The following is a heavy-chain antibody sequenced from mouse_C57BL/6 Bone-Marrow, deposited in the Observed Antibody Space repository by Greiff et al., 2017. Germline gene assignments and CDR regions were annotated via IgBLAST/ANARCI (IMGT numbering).Heavy chain of an antibody. CDR2: IYPGSGST. D-gene: IGHD2-4*01. CDR1: GYTFTSYW. J-gene: IGHJ2*01. CDR3: ARGCYDYILDY. V-gene: IGHV1-55*01. Sequence: QVQLQQPGAELVKPGASVKMSCKASGYTFTSYWITWVKQRPGQGLEWIGDIYPGSGSTDYNEKFKSKATLTVDTSSSTAYMQLSSLTSEDSAVYYCARGCYDYILDYWGQGTTLTVSS.